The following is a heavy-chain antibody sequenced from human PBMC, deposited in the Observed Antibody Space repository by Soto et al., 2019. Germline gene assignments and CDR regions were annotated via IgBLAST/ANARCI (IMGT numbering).Heavy chain of an antibody. Sequence: QEQLVQSGAEVKKPGASVKVSCKTSGYTFTDYDINWVRQATGQGLEWIGWMNPNSGETGYAQKFQGRVTMTRSASLSTAYLELSSLRSEDTAXXXXXXVAVAARPRWYXXXDPWGQ. V-gene: IGHV1-8*01. D-gene: IGHD2-15*01. CDR1: GYTFTDYD. J-gene: IGHJ5*02. CDR3: XXVAVAARPRWYXXXDP. CDR2: MNPNSGET.